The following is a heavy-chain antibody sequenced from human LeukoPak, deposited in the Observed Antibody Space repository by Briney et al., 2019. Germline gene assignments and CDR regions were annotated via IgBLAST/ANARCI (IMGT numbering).Heavy chain of an antibody. CDR3: AREWGDYFPYYYYYMDV. V-gene: IGHV4-39*07. CDR2: IYYSGST. CDR1: GGSISSSSYY. J-gene: IGHJ6*03. Sequence: PSETLSLTCTVSGGSISSSSYYWGWIRQPPGKGLEWIGSIYYSGSTYYNPSLKSRVTISVDTSKNQISLKLSSVTAADTAVYYCAREWGDYFPYYYYYMDVWGKGTTVTVSS. D-gene: IGHD4-17*01.